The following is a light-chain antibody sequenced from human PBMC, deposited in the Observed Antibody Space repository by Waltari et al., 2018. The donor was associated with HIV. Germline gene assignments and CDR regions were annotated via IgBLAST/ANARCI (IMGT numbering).Light chain of an antibody. CDR1: SSTIGRNY. CDR2: RNN. CDR3: ATWDDSLSGLWV. Sequence: QSVLTQPPSASGPPGQRVTISCSGRSSTIGRNYVYWYQQLPGTAPKLLIYRNNQRPSGVPDRFSGSKSGTSASLAISGLRSEDEADYYCATWDDSLSGLWVFGGGTKLTVL. J-gene: IGLJ3*02. V-gene: IGLV1-47*01.